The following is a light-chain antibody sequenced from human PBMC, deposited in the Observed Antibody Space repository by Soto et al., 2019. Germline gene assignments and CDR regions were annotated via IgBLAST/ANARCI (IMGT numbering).Light chain of an antibody. J-gene: IGLJ1*01. CDR2: DVS. Sequence: QSALTQPASVSGSPGQSITISCTGTSSDVGRYNYVSWYQQHPGKAPKLTIYDVSNRPSGVSSRFSGSKSGNTASLTISGIQAEDEADYYCSSFTRSSTYVFGTGTKLTVL. CDR3: SSFTRSSTYV. CDR1: SSDVGRYNY. V-gene: IGLV2-14*01.